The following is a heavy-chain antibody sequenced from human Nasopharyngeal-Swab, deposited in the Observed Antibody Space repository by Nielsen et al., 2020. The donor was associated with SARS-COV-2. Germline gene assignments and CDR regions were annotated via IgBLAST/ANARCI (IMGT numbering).Heavy chain of an antibody. CDR2: IKSKTDGGTT. Sequence: VRQAPGKGLEWVGRIKSKTDGGTTDYAAPVKGRFTISRDDSKNTLYLQMNSLKTEGTAVYYCTTDLAWELGQNYYYYGMDVWGQGTTVTVSS. CDR3: TTDLAWELGQNYYYYGMDV. D-gene: IGHD1-26*01. J-gene: IGHJ6*02. V-gene: IGHV3-15*01.